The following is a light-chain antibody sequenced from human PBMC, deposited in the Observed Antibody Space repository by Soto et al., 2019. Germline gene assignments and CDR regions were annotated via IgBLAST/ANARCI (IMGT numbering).Light chain of an antibody. CDR1: QSVSSK. CDR2: GAS. Sequence: VMTQSPATLSLSPGERATLSCRASQSVSSKLVWYQQKPGQAPRFLIYGASSRPTGIPDRFSGSGSGTDFTLTISRLEPEDFAVYYCQQYGSSSTFGQGTRLEIK. J-gene: IGKJ5*01. V-gene: IGKV3-20*01. CDR3: QQYGSSST.